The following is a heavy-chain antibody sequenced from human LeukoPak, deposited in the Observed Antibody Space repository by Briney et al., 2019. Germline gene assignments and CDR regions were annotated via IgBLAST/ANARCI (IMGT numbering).Heavy chain of an antibody. CDR2: IRSKGNDYAT. D-gene: IGHD3-16*01. V-gene: IGHV3-73*01. CDR3: AKDAYGAFYFDY. CDR1: GFTFSGST. J-gene: IGHJ4*02. Sequence: GGSLRLSCAASGFTFSGSTMHWVRQASGKGLEWVGRIRSKGNDYATAYAASVKGRFTISRDDSKNTAYLQMNSLRAEDTAVYYCAKDAYGAFYFDYWGQGTLVTVSS.